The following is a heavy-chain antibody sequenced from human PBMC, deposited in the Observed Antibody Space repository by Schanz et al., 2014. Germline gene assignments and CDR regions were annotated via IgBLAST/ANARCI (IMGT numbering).Heavy chain of an antibody. V-gene: IGHV4-59*01. CDR1: GGSISRYY. Sequence: QVQLQESGPGLVKPSETLSLTCTVSGGSISRYYWSWIRQPPGKGLEWIGNIYYSGSTKYNPSLKSRVTISVDTSKNQFSLKLSSVAAADTAVYYCARDVGHYGMDVWGQGTTVTVSS. CDR3: ARDVGHYGMDV. CDR2: IYYSGST. J-gene: IGHJ6*02.